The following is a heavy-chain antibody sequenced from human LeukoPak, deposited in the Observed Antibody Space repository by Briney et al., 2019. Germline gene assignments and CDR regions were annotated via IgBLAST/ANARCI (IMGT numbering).Heavy chain of an antibody. CDR3: AKVGHYYDSSEAY. J-gene: IGHJ4*02. CDR1: GGTFSSYA. CDR2: IIPIFGTA. D-gene: IGHD3-22*01. V-gene: IGHV1-69*06. Sequence: GASVKVSCKASGGTFSSYAISWVRQAPGQGLEWMGGIIPIFGTANYAQKFQGRVTITADKSTSTAYMELSSLRSEDTAVYYCAKVGHYYDSSEAYWGQGTLVTVSS.